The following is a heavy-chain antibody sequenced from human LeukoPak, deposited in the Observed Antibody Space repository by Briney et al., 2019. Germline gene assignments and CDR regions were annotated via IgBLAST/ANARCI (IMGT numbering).Heavy chain of an antibody. CDR3: ATVAVKGGYSSGWYSYYFDY. J-gene: IGHJ4*02. Sequence: ASVKVSCKVSGYTLTELPMHWVRQAPGKGLEWMGGFDPEDGETIYAQKFQGRVTMTEDTSTDTAYMELSSLRSEDTAVYYCATVAVKGGYSSGWYSYYFDYWGQGTLVTVSS. CDR2: FDPEDGET. D-gene: IGHD6-19*01. CDR1: GYTLTELP. V-gene: IGHV1-24*01.